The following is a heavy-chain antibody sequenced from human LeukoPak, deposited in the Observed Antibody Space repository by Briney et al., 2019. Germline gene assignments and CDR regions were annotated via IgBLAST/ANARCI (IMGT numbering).Heavy chain of an antibody. V-gene: IGHV3-30-3*01. D-gene: IGHD2-2*02. CDR3: ARDGLYCSSTSCYTHY. J-gene: IGHJ4*02. CDR2: ISYDGSNK. CDR1: GFTFGSYA. Sequence: GGSLRLSCAASGFTFGSYAMHWVRQAPSKGLGWVALISYDGSNKYYADSVKGRFTISRDNSKNTLYLQMNSLRAEDAAVYYCARDGLYCSSTSCYTHYWGQGTLVTVSS.